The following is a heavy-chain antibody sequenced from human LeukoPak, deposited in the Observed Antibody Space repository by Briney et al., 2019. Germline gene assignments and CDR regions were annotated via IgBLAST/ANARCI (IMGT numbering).Heavy chain of an antibody. CDR2: MNPNSANT. CDR1: GYTFINYN. V-gene: IGHV1-8*01. J-gene: IGHJ4*02. Sequence: ASVKVSCKASGYTFINYNINWVRQATGQGLEWMGWMNPNSANTGYAQKFQGRVTMTRNTSISTAYMELSSLRSEDTAVYYCARGSHLNFVYWGQGTLVTVSS. CDR3: ARGSHLNFVY. D-gene: IGHD6-19*01.